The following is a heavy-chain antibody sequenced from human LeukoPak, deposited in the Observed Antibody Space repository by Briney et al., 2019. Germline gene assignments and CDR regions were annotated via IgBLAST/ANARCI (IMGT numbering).Heavy chain of an antibody. Sequence: PSETLSLTCTVFGGTFTNYFWTWIRHSPGKGLEWIGEINNYTGDSKYNQSLNSRVAISLEKSKTQLSLELMSVTAADTAVYYCARGRIAKIVVVHSFSYGMDVWGQGTTVTVSS. CDR2: INNYTGDS. J-gene: IGHJ6*02. V-gene: IGHV4-34*01. CDR1: GGTFTNYF. D-gene: IGHD3-22*01. CDR3: ARGRIAKIVVVHSFSYGMDV.